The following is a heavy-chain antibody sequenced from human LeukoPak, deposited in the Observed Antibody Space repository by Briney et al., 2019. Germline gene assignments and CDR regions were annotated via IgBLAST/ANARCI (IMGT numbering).Heavy chain of an antibody. CDR1: GYTFTSYG. D-gene: IGHD2-15*01. Sequence: ASVKVSCKASGYTFTSYGISWVRQAPGQGLEWMGWISAYNGNTNYAQKLQGRVTMTTDTSTSTAYMELRSLRSDDTAVCYCARRELGYCSGGSCYDLDYWGQGTLVTVSS. V-gene: IGHV1-18*01. J-gene: IGHJ4*02. CDR3: ARRELGYCSGGSCYDLDY. CDR2: ISAYNGNT.